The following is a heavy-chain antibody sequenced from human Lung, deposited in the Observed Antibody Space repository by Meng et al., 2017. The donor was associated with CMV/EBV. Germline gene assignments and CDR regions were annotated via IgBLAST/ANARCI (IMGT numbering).Heavy chain of an antibody. CDR2: IKQDGSEK. J-gene: IGHJ6*02. Sequence: GEXXKISCAASGFTFRGYWMSWVRQAPGKGLKWVANIKQDGSEKYYVDSVKGRFTISRDNADNSLYLQMNNLRPEDTAVYYCARPLDGYSKSYFYYGMDVWXQGTXVTVSS. CDR1: GFTFRGYW. V-gene: IGHV3-7*01. D-gene: IGHD5-24*01. CDR3: ARPLDGYSKSYFYYGMDV.